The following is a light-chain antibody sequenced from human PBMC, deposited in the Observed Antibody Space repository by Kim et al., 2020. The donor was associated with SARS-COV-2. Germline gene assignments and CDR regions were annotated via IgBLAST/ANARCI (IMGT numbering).Light chain of an antibody. J-gene: IGLJ1*01. Sequence: SYELTQPPSVSVAPGKTARITCCGDAFENQILYWYQQKPGQAPVLVIYKDRERPSGIPERFSGSNSGKTVTLTIRRVQAGDEADYYCQAEDNTGSQVVFGRGTKVTVL. CDR2: KDR. CDR3: QAEDNTGSQVV. V-gene: IGLV3-25*03. CDR1: AFENQI.